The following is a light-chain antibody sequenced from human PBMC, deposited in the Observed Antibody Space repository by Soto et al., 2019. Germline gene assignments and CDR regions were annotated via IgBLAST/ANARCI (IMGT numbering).Light chain of an antibody. J-gene: IGKJ2*01. V-gene: IGKV1-12*01. CDR2: AAS. CDR1: QDISSW. Sequence: DIQMTQSPSSVSASVGDRVTIACRASQDISSWLAWYQQKPGTAPKLLIYAASSLQSGVPSRFSGSGSGTHFTLTISSLQPEDFATYYCQQANSFPYTFGQGTKLEIK. CDR3: QQANSFPYT.